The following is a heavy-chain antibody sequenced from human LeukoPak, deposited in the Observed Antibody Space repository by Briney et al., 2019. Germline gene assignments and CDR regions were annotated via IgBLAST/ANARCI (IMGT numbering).Heavy chain of an antibody. CDR3: AKPYYDFWSGYFDY. CDR1: GFTFNEYA. V-gene: IGHV3-30*18. D-gene: IGHD3-3*01. J-gene: IGHJ4*02. Sequence: GGSLRLSCAASGFTFNEYAMHWVRQAPGKGLEWVAAISYVGSVTNYADSVKGRFTISRDNSKSTLYLQMNSLRAEDTAVYYCAKPYYDFWSGYFDYWGQGTLVTVST. CDR2: ISYVGSVT.